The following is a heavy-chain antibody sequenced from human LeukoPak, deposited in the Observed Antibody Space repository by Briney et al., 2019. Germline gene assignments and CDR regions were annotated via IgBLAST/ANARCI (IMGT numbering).Heavy chain of an antibody. J-gene: IGHJ4*02. D-gene: IGHD2-21*02. CDR3: ARAYCGGDCYPADY. CDR2: IYYSGST. CDR1: GGSISSGGYY. V-gene: IGHV4-31*03. Sequence: SETLSLTCTVSGGSISSGGYYWSWIRQHPGKGLEWIGYIYYSGSTYYNPSLKSRVTISVDTSKNQFSLKLSSVTAADTAVYYCARAYCGGDCYPADYWGQGTLVTVSS.